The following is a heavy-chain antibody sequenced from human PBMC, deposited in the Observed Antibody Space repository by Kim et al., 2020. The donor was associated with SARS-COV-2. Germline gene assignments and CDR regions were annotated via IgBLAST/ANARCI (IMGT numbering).Heavy chain of an antibody. Sequence: GGSLRLSCAASGFTFSSYEMNWVRQAPGKGLEWVSYISSSGSTIYYADSVKGRFTISRDNAKNSLYLQMNSLRAEDTAVYYCARVGFQVVVPAAIIYYYYMDVWGKGTTVTVSS. CDR1: GFTFSSYE. J-gene: IGHJ6*03. CDR2: ISSSGSTI. V-gene: IGHV3-48*03. D-gene: IGHD2-2*01. CDR3: ARVGFQVVVPAAIIYYYYMDV.